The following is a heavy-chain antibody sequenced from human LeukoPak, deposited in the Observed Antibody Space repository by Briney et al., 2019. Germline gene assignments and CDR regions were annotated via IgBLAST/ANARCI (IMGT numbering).Heavy chain of an antibody. D-gene: IGHD3-22*01. CDR1: GFTFISYS. Sequence: PGGSLRLSCAASGFTFISYSMNWVRQAPGKGLEWVSYISSSSSTIYYADSVEGRFTISRDNAKNSLYLQMNSLRAEDTAVYYCARDSYDSSGYYGLGSATNNWFDPWGQGTLVTVSS. CDR2: ISSSSSTI. V-gene: IGHV3-48*01. J-gene: IGHJ5*02. CDR3: ARDSYDSSGYYGLGSATNNWFDP.